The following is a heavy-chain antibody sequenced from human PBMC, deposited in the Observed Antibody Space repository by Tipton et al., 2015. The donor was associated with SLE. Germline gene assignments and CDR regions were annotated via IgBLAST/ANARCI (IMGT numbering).Heavy chain of an antibody. V-gene: IGHV4-59*01. J-gene: IGHJ4*02. CDR1: DDSISSYY. CDR2: IYYSGST. CDR3: ARAPRRYDSSGYYFLLGPPPDYFDY. Sequence: TLSLTCTVSDDSISSYYWSWIRQPPGKGLEWIGYIYYSGSTNYNPSLKSRVTISVDTSKNQFSLKLTSVTAADTAVYYYARAPRRYDSSGYYFLLGPPPDYFDYWGQGTLATVSA. D-gene: IGHD3-22*01.